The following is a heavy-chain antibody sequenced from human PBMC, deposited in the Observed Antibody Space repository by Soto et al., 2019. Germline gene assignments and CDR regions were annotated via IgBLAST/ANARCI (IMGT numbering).Heavy chain of an antibody. CDR1: GFSLSPSGVG. V-gene: IGHV2-5*02. D-gene: IGHD3-10*01. J-gene: IGHJ4*02. CDR2: IYWDDDK. Sequence: SGPTLVNPTQTLTLTCTFSGFSLSPSGVGVGWIRQPPGKALEWLALIYWDDDKRYSPSLKGRLTITKDTSKNQVVLTMTNMDPVDTATYYCAHSRPHGLLWFGEWVFDYWGQGTLVTVSS. CDR3: AHSRPHGLLWFGEWVFDY.